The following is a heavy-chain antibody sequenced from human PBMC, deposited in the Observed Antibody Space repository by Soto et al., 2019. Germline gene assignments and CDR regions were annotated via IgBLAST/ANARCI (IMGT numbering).Heavy chain of an antibody. V-gene: IGHV4-34*01. Sequence: SETLSLTCAVYGGSFNGYYYWSCIRQSPGKGLEWIGEINYSGSTNYNPSLKSRITTSVETSKNQFSLKLTSVTAADTAVYYCAREEYYDYIWGSSISYPFDYWGQGTQVTVSS. CDR3: AREEYYDYIWGSSISYPFDY. CDR1: GGSFNGYYY. CDR2: INYSGST. D-gene: IGHD3-16*01. J-gene: IGHJ4*02.